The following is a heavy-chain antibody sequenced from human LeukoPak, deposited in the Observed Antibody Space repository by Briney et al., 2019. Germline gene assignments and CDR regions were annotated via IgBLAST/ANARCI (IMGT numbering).Heavy chain of an antibody. CDR1: GFSFSSYN. CDR2: ISSSGSYI. Sequence: GGSLRLSCAASGFSFSSYNMNWVRQAPGKGLEWVSSISSSGSYIHYAASVEGRFTISRDNAKNSLYLQMNSLRAEDTAVYYCARSAQLPPAFYYYYYMDVWGKGTTVTVSS. V-gene: IGHV3-21*01. CDR3: ARSAQLPPAFYYYYYMDV. D-gene: IGHD6-6*01. J-gene: IGHJ6*03.